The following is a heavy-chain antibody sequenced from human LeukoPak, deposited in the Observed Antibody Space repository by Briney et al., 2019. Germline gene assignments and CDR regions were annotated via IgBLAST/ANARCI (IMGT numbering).Heavy chain of an antibody. Sequence: SVKVSCKASGGTSSSYAISWVRQAPGQGLEWMGRIIPILGIANYAQKFQGRVTITADKSTSTAYMELSSLRSEDTAVYYCARTPGDCSSTSCYEYFQHWGQGTLVTVSS. CDR1: GGTSSSYA. CDR3: ARTPGDCSSTSCYEYFQH. D-gene: IGHD2-2*01. V-gene: IGHV1-69*04. J-gene: IGHJ1*01. CDR2: IIPILGIA.